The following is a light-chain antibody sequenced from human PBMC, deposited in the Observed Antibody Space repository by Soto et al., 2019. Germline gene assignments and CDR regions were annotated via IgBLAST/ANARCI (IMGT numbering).Light chain of an antibody. CDR2: GAS. Sequence: EIVLTHSPGTLSLSPGEIATLSCRASQSVSSNLAWYQQKPGQAPRLLIYGASTRATGIPARFSGSGSGTEFTLTISSLQSEDFAVYYCQQYNNWPQTFGQGTKVDIK. CDR1: QSVSSN. J-gene: IGKJ1*01. CDR3: QQYNNWPQT. V-gene: IGKV3-15*01.